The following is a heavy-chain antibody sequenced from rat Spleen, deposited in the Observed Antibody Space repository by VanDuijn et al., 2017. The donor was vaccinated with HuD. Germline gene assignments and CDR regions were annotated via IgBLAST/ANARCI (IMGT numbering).Heavy chain of an antibody. CDR1: GFTFNNYW. CDR2: ITNTGGST. Sequence: EVQLVESGGGLVQPGRSLKLSCVASGFTFNNYWMTWIRQAPGKGLEWVASITNTGGSTYYPDSVKGRFTISRDNAKSTLYLQMNSLRSEDTATYDCTRDSQFEAYSSYIYFDYWGQGFMVTVSS. V-gene: IGHV5-31*01. CDR3: TRDSQFEAYSSYIYFDY. J-gene: IGHJ2*01. D-gene: IGHD1-2*01.